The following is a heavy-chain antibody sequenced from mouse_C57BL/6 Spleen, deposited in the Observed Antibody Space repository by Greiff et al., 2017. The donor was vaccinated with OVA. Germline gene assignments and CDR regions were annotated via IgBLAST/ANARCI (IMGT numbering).Heavy chain of an antibody. CDR3: ARRGGYDYSSSFDY. D-gene: IGHD2-4*01. Sequence: QVQLKESGAELVKPGASVKISCKASGYAFSSYWMNWVKQRPGKGLEWIGQIYPGDGDTNYNGKFKGKATLTADKSSSTAYMQLSSLTSEDSAVYFCARRGGYDYSSSFDYWGQGTTLTVSS. CDR1: GYAFSSYW. CDR2: IYPGDGDT. V-gene: IGHV1-80*01. J-gene: IGHJ2*01.